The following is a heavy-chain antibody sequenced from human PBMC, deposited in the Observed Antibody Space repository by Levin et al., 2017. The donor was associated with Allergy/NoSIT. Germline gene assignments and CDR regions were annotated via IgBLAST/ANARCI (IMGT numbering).Heavy chain of an antibody. CDR1: GYTFTSYG. CDR2: ISAYNGNT. V-gene: IGHV1-18*01. Sequence: SGESLKISCKASGYTFTSYGISWVRQAPGQGLEWMGWISAYNGNTNYAQKLQGRVTMTTDTSTSTAYMELRSLRSDDTAVYYCARSSPGSPAQWGAFDIWGQGTMVTVSS. CDR3: ARSSPGSPAQWGAFDI. D-gene: IGHD3-10*01. J-gene: IGHJ3*02.